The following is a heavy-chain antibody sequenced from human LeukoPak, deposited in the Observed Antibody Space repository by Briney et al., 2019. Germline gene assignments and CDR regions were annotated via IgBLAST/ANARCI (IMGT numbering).Heavy chain of an antibody. V-gene: IGHV4-59*01. J-gene: IGHJ4*02. Sequence: SETLSLTCTVSGSSISSYYWSWIRQPPGKGLEWIGYIYYSGSTNYNPSLKSRVTISIDTSKNQFSLKLSSVTAADTAVYYCARAGGFHYVSPWALAYGGQEPLVPVS. CDR2: IYYSGST. CDR3: ARAGGFHYVSPWALAY. CDR1: GSSISSYY. D-gene: IGHD3-10*02.